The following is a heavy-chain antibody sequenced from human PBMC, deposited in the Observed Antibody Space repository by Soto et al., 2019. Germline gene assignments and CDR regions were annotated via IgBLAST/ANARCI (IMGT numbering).Heavy chain of an antibody. V-gene: IGHV4-31*03. CDR2: IYYSGST. Sequence: SETLSLTCTVSGGSISSGGYYWSWIRQHPGKGLEWIGYIYYSGSTYYNPSLKSRVTISVDTSKNQFSLKLSSVTAADTAVYYCARNVVPAAIGYNWFDPWGQGTLVTV. J-gene: IGHJ5*02. D-gene: IGHD2-2*01. CDR1: GGSISSGGYY. CDR3: ARNVVPAAIGYNWFDP.